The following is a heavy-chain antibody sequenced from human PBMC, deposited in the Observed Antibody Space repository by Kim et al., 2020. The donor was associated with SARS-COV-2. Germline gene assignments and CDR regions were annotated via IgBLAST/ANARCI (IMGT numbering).Heavy chain of an antibody. CDR1: GFTFSTYA. CDR2: ISYDGSNQ. CDR3: ARETGIAAAGLWQH. V-gene: IGHV3-30*04. J-gene: IGHJ1*01. D-gene: IGHD6-13*01. Sequence: GGSLRLSCVASGFTFSTYAFHWVRQAPGKGLECVAVISYDGSNQYYADSVKGRFTISRDNSKNTLYLQMNSLRPEDTAVYYCARETGIAAAGLWQHWGQGTLVTVSS.